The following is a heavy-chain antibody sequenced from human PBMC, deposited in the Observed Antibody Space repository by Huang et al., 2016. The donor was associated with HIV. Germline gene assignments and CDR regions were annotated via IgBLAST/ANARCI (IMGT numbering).Heavy chain of an antibody. CDR2: IRQDESEK. V-gene: IGHV3-7*03. Sequence: VESGGRLVQPGGSIRLSCVGSTFRFGAYWMSWVRQPPGKGLEWVANIRQDESEKYYVDSVKGRFNISRDNPKKVVFLEMNNVRVEDTATYFCATKTAGMDIWGQGTTVTVS. J-gene: IGHJ6*02. CDR3: ATKTAGMDI. CDR1: TFRFGAYW. D-gene: IGHD1-7*01.